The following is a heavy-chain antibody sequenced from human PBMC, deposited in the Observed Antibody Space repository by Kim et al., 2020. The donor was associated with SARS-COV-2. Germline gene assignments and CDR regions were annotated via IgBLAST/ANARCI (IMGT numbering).Heavy chain of an antibody. CDR2: TYYKSKWYN. CDR3: AREDNYYRLDY. Sequence: SQTLSLTCAISGDSVSSNSVTWNWIRQSPSRGLEWLGRTYYKSKWYNDYTVSVKSRITINPDTSKNQFSLQLNSVTPEDTAVYYCAREDNYYRLDYWGQGILVTVSS. CDR1: GDSVSSNSVT. D-gene: IGHD1-1*01. J-gene: IGHJ4*02. V-gene: IGHV6-1*01.